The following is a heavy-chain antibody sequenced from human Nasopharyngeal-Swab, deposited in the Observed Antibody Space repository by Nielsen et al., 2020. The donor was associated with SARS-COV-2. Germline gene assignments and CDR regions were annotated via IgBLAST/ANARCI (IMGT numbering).Heavy chain of an antibody. V-gene: IGHV3-23*01. CDR2: ISGSGAGT. CDR1: GFTFRSYA. CDR3: AKDLQSGRNYYYYYGMDV. Sequence: GESLKLSCAASGFTFRSYAMNWVRQAPGKGLEWVSGISGSGAGTYYADSVKDRFTISRDNSKNTLYLQMNSLRAEDTAVYYCAKDLQSGRNYYYYYGMDVWGQGTTVTASS. D-gene: IGHD1-26*01. J-gene: IGHJ6*02.